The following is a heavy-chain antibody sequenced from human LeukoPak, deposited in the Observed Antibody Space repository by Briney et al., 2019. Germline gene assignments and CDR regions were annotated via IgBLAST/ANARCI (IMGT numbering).Heavy chain of an antibody. CDR1: GFTFSSYA. D-gene: IGHD2-15*01. J-gene: IGHJ4*02. Sequence: PGGSLRLSCAASGFTFSSYAMPWVRQAPGKGLQWVAVISYDGSNKYYADSVKGRLTISRDNSKNTLYLQMNSLRPEDTAVYYCAREHCSGGSCYGVDNWGQGTLVTVSS. CDR3: AREHCSGGSCYGVDN. V-gene: IGHV3-30-3*01. CDR2: ISYDGSNK.